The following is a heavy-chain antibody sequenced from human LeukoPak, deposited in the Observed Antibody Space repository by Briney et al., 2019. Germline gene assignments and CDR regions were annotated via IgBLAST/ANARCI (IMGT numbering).Heavy chain of an antibody. D-gene: IGHD2-15*01. J-gene: IGHJ4*02. CDR1: GYTFTGHY. CDR2: INPNSGDT. Sequence: GASVKVSCKASGYTFTGHYIHWVRQDPGQGLEWMGWINPNSGDTDYVQKFQGRVTMTRDTSISTAYMELSSLTSDDTAVYYCARVEGLSSSPRTLRYWGQGTPVSVSS. V-gene: IGHV1-2*02. CDR3: ARVEGLSSSPRTLRY.